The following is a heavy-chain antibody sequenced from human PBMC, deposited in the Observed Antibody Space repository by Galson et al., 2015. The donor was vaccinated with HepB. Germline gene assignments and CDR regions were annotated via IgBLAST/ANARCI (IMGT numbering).Heavy chain of an antibody. D-gene: IGHD3-16*01. J-gene: IGHJ4*02. V-gene: IGHV3-53*01. CDR3: ARSFRASTTSVFSFDY. CDR2: IYSGGST. CDR1: GFTVSSNY. Sequence: SLRLSCAASGFTVSSNYMSWVRQAPGKGLEWVSVIYSGGSTYYADSVKGRFTISRDNSKNTLYLQMNSLRAEDTAVYYCARSFRASTTSVFSFDYWGQGTLVTVSS.